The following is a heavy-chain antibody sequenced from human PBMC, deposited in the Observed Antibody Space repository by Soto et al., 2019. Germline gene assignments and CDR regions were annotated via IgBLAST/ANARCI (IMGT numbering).Heavy chain of an antibody. V-gene: IGHV1-69*13. CDR1: GGTXTSYA. CDR2: IIPIFGTA. Sequence: SXKVSFKASGGTXTSYAIRLVRQAPGQGLEWMGGIIPIFGTANYAQKFQGRVTITADESTSTAYIDLSSLRSEETAVYYCARGGGYSSGGENWFDPWGQGTLGTVS. CDR3: ARGGGYSSGGENWFDP. D-gene: IGHD6-19*01. J-gene: IGHJ5*02.